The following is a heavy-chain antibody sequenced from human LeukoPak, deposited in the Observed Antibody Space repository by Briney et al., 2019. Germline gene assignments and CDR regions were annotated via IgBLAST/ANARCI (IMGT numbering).Heavy chain of an antibody. CDR3: ARSSGDGYYFDY. CDR1: GGSISSGGYY. J-gene: IGHJ4*02. D-gene: IGHD7-27*01. CDR2: IYHSGST. Sequence: SETLSLTCTVSGGSISSGGYYWSWIRQPPGKGLEWIGYIYHSGSTYYNPSLKSRVTISVDRSKNQFSLKLSSVTAADTAVYYCARSSGDGYYFDYWGQGTLVTVSS. V-gene: IGHV4-30-2*01.